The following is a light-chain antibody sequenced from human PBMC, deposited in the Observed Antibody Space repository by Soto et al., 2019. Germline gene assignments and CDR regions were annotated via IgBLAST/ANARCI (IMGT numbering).Light chain of an antibody. J-gene: IGLJ1*01. CDR2: GNN. CDR1: SSNIGAGYD. Sequence: QSVLTQPPSVSGARGQRVTISCTGSSSNIGAGYDVHWYQRLPGTAPKVLIYGNNNRPSGVPDRFSGSKSATSASLATTGLQAEDEADYSCQSYDSSLSGSYVFGTGTKLTVL. CDR3: QSYDSSLSGSYV. V-gene: IGLV1-40*01.